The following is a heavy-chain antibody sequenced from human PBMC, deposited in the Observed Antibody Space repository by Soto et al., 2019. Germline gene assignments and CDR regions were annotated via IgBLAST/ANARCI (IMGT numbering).Heavy chain of an antibody. CDR3: ARATRIAAAGFD. D-gene: IGHD6-13*01. CDR2: IYYSGST. Sequence: PSETLSLTCTVSGGSISSYYWSWIRQPPGKGLEWIGYIYYSGSTDYNPSLKSRVTISVDTSKNQFSLKLSSVTAADTAVYYCARATRIAAAGFDWGQGTLVTVSS. J-gene: IGHJ4*02. CDR1: GGSISSYY. V-gene: IGHV4-59*01.